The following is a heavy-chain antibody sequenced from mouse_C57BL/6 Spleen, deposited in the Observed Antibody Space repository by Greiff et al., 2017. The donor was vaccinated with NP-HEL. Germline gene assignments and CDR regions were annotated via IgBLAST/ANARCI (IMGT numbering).Heavy chain of an antibody. CDR1: GFTFSSYA. J-gene: IGHJ3*01. CDR3: TRRDYGYDAAY. Sequence: EVQRVESGEGLVKPGGSLKLSCAASGFTFSSYAMSWVRQTPEKRLEWVAYISSGGDYIYYADTVKGRFTISRDNARNTLYLQMSSLKSEDTAMYYCTRRDYGYDAAYWGQGTLVTVSA. V-gene: IGHV5S21*01. CDR2: ISSGGDYI. D-gene: IGHD2-2*01.